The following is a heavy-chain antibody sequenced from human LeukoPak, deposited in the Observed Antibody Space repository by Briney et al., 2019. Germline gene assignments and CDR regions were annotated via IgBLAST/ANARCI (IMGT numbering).Heavy chain of an antibody. V-gene: IGHV3-23*01. CDR3: AKVGGKKYSYGPFFDY. D-gene: IGHD5-18*01. Sequence: GGSLRLSCAASGFTFSSYAMSWVRQAPGKGLGWVSAISGSGGSTYYADSVKGRFTISRDNSKNTLYLQMNSLRAEDTAVYYCAKVGGKKYSYGPFFDYWGQGTLVTVSS. CDR2: ISGSGGST. J-gene: IGHJ4*02. CDR1: GFTFSSYA.